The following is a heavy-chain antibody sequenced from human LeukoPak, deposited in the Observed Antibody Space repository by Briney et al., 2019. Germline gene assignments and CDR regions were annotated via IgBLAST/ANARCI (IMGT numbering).Heavy chain of an antibody. CDR3: ARPGIAVAGLNWFDP. CDR2: ISGSGGST. J-gene: IGHJ5*02. CDR1: GFTFSRYA. V-gene: IGHV3-23*01. Sequence: GGSLRLSCAASGFTFSRYAMSWVRQAPGKGLEWVSAISGSGGSTYYADSVKGRFTISRDNSKNTLYLQMNSLRAEDTAVYYCARPGIAVAGLNWFDPWGQGTLVTVSS. D-gene: IGHD6-19*01.